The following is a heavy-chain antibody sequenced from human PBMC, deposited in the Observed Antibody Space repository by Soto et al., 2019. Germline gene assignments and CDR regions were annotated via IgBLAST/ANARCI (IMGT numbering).Heavy chain of an antibody. J-gene: IGHJ4*02. D-gene: IGHD6-19*01. CDR1: GFTFSSYS. Sequence: PGGSLRLSCAASGFTFSSYSMNWVRQAPGKGLEWVSSISSSNSYIYYADSMKGRFTISRDNAKNSLYLQMNSLIAEDTAVYYCARGVAGGFDYWGQGTQVTVSS. CDR2: ISSSNSYI. V-gene: IGHV3-21*01. CDR3: ARGVAGGFDY.